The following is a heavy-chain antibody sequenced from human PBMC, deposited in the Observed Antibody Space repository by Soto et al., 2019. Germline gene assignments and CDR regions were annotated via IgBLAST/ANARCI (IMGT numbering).Heavy chain of an antibody. CDR3: ARGDSNSWSDY. CDR1: GFTFRSYA. D-gene: IGHD6-13*01. Sequence: QVQLVEPGGGVVQPGRSLRVSCAASGFTFRSYAMDWVRQAPGKGLEWVAVISYDGTNKYYADSVKGRFTISRDNSKNTLSLQMNSLRAEDTAVYYCARGDSNSWSDYWGQGTLVTVSS. V-gene: IGHV3-30*01. J-gene: IGHJ4*02. CDR2: ISYDGTNK.